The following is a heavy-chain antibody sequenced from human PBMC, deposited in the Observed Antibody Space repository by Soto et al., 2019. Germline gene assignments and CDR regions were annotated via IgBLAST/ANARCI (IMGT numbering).Heavy chain of an antibody. CDR2: IYYSGST. J-gene: IGHJ4*02. V-gene: IGHV4-39*01. D-gene: IGHD3-22*01. CDR3: ARHYYDSSGYYGEFDY. CDR1: GGSISSSSYY. Sequence: SETLSLTCTVSGGSISSSSYYWGWIRQPPGKGLEWIGSIYYSGSTYYNPSLKSRVTISVDTSKNQFSLKLSSVTAADTAVYYCARHYYDSSGYYGEFDYWGQGTLVTVSS.